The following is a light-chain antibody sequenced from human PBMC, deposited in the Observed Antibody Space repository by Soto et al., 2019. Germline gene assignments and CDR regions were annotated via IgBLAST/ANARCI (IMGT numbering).Light chain of an antibody. CDR2: DAS. CDR1: RSVGSS. V-gene: IGKV3-11*01. J-gene: IGKJ2*01. Sequence: EIVLTQSPATLSLSPGERATLSCRARRSVGSSLAWYQQKPGQAPRLLIYDASSRATGIPARFSGSGSGTDFTLTITSLEPEDFAVYYCQQRGDWYTFGQGTKLEIK. CDR3: QQRGDWYT.